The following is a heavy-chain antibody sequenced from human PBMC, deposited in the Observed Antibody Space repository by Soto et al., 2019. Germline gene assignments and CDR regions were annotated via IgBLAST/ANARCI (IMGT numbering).Heavy chain of an antibody. CDR3: ARTYWKNWFDP. D-gene: IGHD1-1*01. J-gene: IGHJ5*02. CDR2: IYYSGST. CDR1: GGSISSGGYY. V-gene: IGHV4-31*03. Sequence: SETLSLTCTVSGGSISSGGYYWSWIRQHPGKGLEWIGYIYYSGSTYYNPSLKSRVTISVDTSKNQFSLKLSSVTAADTAVYYCARTYWKNWFDPWGQGTLVTVSS.